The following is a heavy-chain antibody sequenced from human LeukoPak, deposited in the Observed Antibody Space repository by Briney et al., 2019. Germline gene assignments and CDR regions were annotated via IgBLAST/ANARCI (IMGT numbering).Heavy chain of an antibody. CDR3: ARGQYAYGDYEGLLDY. Sequence: GGSLRLSCAASGFTFSSYGMHWVRQAPGKGLEWVAVIWYDGGNKYYADSVKGRFTISRDNSKNMLYLQMNSLRAEDTAVYYCARGQYAYGDYEGLLDYWDQGTLVTVSS. J-gene: IGHJ4*02. CDR1: GFTFSSYG. D-gene: IGHD4-17*01. V-gene: IGHV3-33*01. CDR2: IWYDGGNK.